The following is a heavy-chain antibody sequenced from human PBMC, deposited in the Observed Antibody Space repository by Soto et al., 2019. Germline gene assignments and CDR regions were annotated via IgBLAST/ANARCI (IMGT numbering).Heavy chain of an antibody. J-gene: IGHJ6*02. CDR2: ISYSGNT. CDR3: ARHQYYYDGLDV. D-gene: IGHD3-22*01. Sequence: ESLSLSGTVSGGSSRSYYRSWILQPPGKGLEWIGYISYSGNTNYNPSLKSRVTISVDTSKNQFSLKLSSVTAADTAVYYCARHQYYYDGLDVWGQGTTVTVSS. CDR1: GGSSRSYY. V-gene: IGHV4-59*08.